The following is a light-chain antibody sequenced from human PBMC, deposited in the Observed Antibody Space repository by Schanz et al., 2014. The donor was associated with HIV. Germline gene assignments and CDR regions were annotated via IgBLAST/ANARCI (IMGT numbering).Light chain of an antibody. CDR2: DH. CDR3: AGWDDSLNVWV. CDR1: SSNIGSYS. V-gene: IGLV1-44*01. J-gene: IGLJ3*02. Sequence: QSVLTQPPSASGTPGQRVSISCSGSSSNIGSYSVYWYQQFPGTAPKLLIYDHQRPSGVPDRFSGSGSDTSASLAISGLQSEDEADYYCAGWDDSLNVWVFGGGTKLTVL.